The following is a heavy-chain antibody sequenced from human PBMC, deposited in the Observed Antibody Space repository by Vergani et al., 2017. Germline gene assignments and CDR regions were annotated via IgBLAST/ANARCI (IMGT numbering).Heavy chain of an antibody. CDR2: INAGNGNT. D-gene: IGHD5-18*01. V-gene: IGHV1-3*01. CDR1: GYTFTSYA. J-gene: IGHJ4*02. Sequence: QVQLVQSGAEVKKPGASVKVSCKASGYTFTSYAMHWVRQAPGQRLEWMGWINAGNGNTKYSKKFQGRVTITRETAASTAYIELSRLRSEDTAVYYCARNFYSDGFHLPRYWGQGTLVTVSS. CDR3: ARNFYSDGFHLPRY.